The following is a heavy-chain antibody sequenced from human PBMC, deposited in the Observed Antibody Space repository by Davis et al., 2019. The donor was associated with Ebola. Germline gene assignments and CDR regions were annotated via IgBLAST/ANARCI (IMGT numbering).Heavy chain of an antibody. D-gene: IGHD6-13*01. V-gene: IGHV1-69*13. J-gene: IGHJ4*02. Sequence: SVKVSCKASGYTFTGYYMHWVRQAPGQGLEWMGGIIPIFGTANYAQKFQGRVTITADESTSTAYMELSSLRSEDTAVYYCARVGSSLTLWGQGTLVTVSS. CDR3: ARVGSSLTL. CDR2: IIPIFGTA. CDR1: GYTFTGYY.